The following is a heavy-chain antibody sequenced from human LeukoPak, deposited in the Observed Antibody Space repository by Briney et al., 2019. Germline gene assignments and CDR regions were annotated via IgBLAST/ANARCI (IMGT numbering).Heavy chain of an antibody. J-gene: IGHJ4*02. CDR2: ISTSGRTI. V-gene: IGHV3-48*01. D-gene: IGHD3-10*01. CDR1: RFAFSSYA. Sequence: GGSLRLSCAASRFAFSSYAMNWVRQAPGKGLEWVSYISTSGRTIFYADSVKGRFTISRDNAKNSLYLQMNSLRAEDTAVYYCARIYYVSGSYYNSIDYWGQGTLVTVFS. CDR3: ARIYYVSGSYYNSIDY.